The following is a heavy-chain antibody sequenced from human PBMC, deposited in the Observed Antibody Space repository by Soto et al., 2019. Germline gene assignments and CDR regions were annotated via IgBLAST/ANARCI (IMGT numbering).Heavy chain of an antibody. Sequence: VGSVRLSCAASGFTFSSYGMHWVRQAPGKGLEWVAVIWYDGSNKYYADSVKGRFTISRDNSKNTLYLQMNSLRAEDTAVYYCARDRVTIFGGGVPGYYGIDGWGQGTTVTVYS. CDR1: GFTFSSYG. V-gene: IGHV3-33*01. D-gene: IGHD3-3*01. CDR2: IWYDGSNK. CDR3: ARDRVTIFGGGVPGYYGIDG. J-gene: IGHJ6*02.